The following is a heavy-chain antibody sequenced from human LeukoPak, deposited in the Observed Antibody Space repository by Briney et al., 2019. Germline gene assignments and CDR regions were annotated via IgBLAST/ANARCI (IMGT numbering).Heavy chain of an antibody. J-gene: IGHJ4*02. Sequence: PGGALRLSCAASGFTFSSYSMNWGRQAPGKGLEGVSSIGSSSSYIYYADSVKRRFTISRDNAKNSLHLQMNSLRADDTAVYYCATSTKHTAMVDYWGQGTLVSVSS. D-gene: IGHD5-18*01. CDR2: IGSSSSYI. V-gene: IGHV3-21*01. CDR3: ATSTKHTAMVDY. CDR1: GFTFSSYS.